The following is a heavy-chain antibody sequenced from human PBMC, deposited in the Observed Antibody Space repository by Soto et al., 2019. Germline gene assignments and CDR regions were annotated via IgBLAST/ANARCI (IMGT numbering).Heavy chain of an antibody. V-gene: IGHV3-21*01. CDR1: GFTFSSYS. J-gene: IGHJ5*02. Sequence: EVQLVESGGGLVKPGGSLRLSCAASGFTFSSYSMNWVRQAPGKGLAWVSSISSSSSYIYYADSVKGRFTISRDNAKNSLYLQMNSLRAEDTAVYYCARDRHNDFWSGSNWFDPWGQGTLVTVSS. CDR3: ARDRHNDFWSGSNWFDP. CDR2: ISSSSSYI. D-gene: IGHD3-3*01.